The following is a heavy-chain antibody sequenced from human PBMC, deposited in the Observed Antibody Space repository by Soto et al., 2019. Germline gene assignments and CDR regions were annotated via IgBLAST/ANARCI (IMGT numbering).Heavy chain of an antibody. D-gene: IGHD3-10*01. Sequence: SETLSLTCTVSGGSISSDYWSWIRQPPGKGLEWIGYIYYSWSTNYNPSLKSRVTISVDTSKNQFSLKLSSVTAADTAVYYCARGMRRYYGSGSYYNPYNWFDPWGQGTLVTVSS. V-gene: IGHV4-59*01. J-gene: IGHJ5*02. CDR2: IYYSWST. CDR1: GGSISSDY. CDR3: ARGMRRYYGSGSYYNPYNWFDP.